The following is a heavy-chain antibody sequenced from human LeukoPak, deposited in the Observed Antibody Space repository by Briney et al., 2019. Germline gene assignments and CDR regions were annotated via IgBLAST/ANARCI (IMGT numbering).Heavy chain of an antibody. D-gene: IGHD6-13*01. CDR1: GFTFDDYA. Sequence: GGSLRLSCAASGFTFDDYAMHWVRQAPGKGLEWVSGISWNSGSIGYADSVKGRFTISRDNAKNSLYLQMNGLRAEDTALYHCARDSGQQLVPDYWGQGTLVTVSS. CDR3: ARDSGQQLVPDY. J-gene: IGHJ4*02. CDR2: ISWNSGSI. V-gene: IGHV3-9*01.